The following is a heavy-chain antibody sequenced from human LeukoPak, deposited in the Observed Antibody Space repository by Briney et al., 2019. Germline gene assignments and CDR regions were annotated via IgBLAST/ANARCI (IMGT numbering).Heavy chain of an antibody. D-gene: IGHD3-16*01. CDR1: GFTFSSYS. CDR3: ARQSYAKFDP. V-gene: IGHV3-7*01. CDR2: IQPDGSEQ. Sequence: GGSLRLSCAASGFTFSSYSMNWVRQAPGKGLEWVGNIQPDGSEQYPVDSVKGRFTISRDNARKLVFLQMNSLRVEDTAVYYCARQSYAKFDPWGQGTLVTVSS. J-gene: IGHJ5*02.